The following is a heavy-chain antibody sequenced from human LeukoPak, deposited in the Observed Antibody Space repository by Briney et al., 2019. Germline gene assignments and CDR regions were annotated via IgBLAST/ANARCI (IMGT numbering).Heavy chain of an antibody. Sequence: GGSLRLSCAASGFTFSSYGMHWVRQAPGKGLEWVAVIWYDGSNKYYADSVKGRFTISRDNSKNTLYLQMNSLRAEHTAVYYCAREGSYSDAFDIWGQGTMVTGSS. CDR1: GFTFSSYG. CDR2: IWYDGSNK. D-gene: IGHD6-6*01. CDR3: AREGSYSDAFDI. V-gene: IGHV3-33*01. J-gene: IGHJ3*02.